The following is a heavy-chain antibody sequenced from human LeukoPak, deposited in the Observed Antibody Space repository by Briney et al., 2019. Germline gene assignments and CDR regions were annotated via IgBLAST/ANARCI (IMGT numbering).Heavy chain of an antibody. CDR1: GFTFSSYG. D-gene: IGHD5-18*01. CDR3: AKDRYSYAFEYSDS. V-gene: IGHV3-30*18. J-gene: IGHJ4*02. CDR2: ISNDGSKK. Sequence: GGSLRRSCAASGFTFSSYGMHWVSQAPGKGLDWVAVISNDGSKKYYADSVKGRFTISRDNSKNTLSLQVSSLRTEDTAVYYCAKDRYSYAFEYSDSWGQGTLVTVSS.